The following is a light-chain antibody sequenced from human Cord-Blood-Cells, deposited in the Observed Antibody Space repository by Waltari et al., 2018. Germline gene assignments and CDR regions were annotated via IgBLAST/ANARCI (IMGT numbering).Light chain of an antibody. Sequence: QSALTQPASVSGSPGQSINISCTGTSSDVGSYNLVSWYQQHPGKAAKLVIYEGSKRLSGVSIRFSGSKSGNTASLTISGLQAEDEADYYCCSYAGSSTVVFGGGTKLTVL. V-gene: IGLV2-23*01. J-gene: IGLJ2*01. CDR2: EGS. CDR3: CSYAGSSTVV. CDR1: SSDVGSYNL.